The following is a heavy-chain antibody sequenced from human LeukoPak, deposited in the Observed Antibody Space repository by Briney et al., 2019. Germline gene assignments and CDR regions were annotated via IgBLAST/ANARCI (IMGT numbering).Heavy chain of an antibody. J-gene: IGHJ4*02. CDR2: INPNSGST. V-gene: IGHV1-2*02. Sequence: ASVKVSCKASGYTSTSYYMHWVRQAPGQGLEWMGWINPNSGSTNYAQKFQGRDTMTRDTSISTAYMELSRLRSDDTAVYYCARALDGDTQGYWGQGTLVTVSS. D-gene: IGHD4-17*01. CDR3: ARALDGDTQGY. CDR1: GYTSTSYY.